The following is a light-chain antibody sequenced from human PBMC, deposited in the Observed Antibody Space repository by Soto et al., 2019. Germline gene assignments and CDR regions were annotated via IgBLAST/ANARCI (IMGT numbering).Light chain of an antibody. CDR3: AVWDDSLGGRA. V-gene: IGLV1-44*01. J-gene: IGLJ2*01. Sequence: QSVLTQPPSASGTPGQRVIISCSGSSSNIGSYAVTWYRQLPGTAAKLLIYGQSQRPSGVPARFSASKSGTSASLAISGLQSEDEAAYYCAVWDDSLGGRAFGGGTKLTVL. CDR2: GQS. CDR1: SSNIGSYA.